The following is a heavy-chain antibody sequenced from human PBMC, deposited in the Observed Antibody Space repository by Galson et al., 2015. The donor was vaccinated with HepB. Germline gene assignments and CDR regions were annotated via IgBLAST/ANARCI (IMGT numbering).Heavy chain of an antibody. V-gene: IGHV1-58*01. J-gene: IGHJ4*02. CDR2: IVVGSGNT. D-gene: IGHD3-3*01. CDR3: AASPSYYDFWSGYYAEQPSDY. CDR1: GFTFTSSA. Sequence: SVKVSCKASGFTFTSSAVQWVRQARGQRLEWIGWIVVGSGNTNYAQKFQERVTITRDMSTSTAYMELSSLRSEDTAVYYCAASPSYYDFWSGYYAEQPSDYWGQGTLVTVSS.